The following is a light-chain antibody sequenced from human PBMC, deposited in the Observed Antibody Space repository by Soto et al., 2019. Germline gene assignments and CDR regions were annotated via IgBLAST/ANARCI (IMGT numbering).Light chain of an antibody. CDR1: QGISSY. CDR3: QQYYSYPPT. CDR2: AAS. V-gene: IGKV1-8*01. J-gene: IGKJ1*01. Sequence: TQSPSSFSASTGDGVTITCRASQGISSYLAWYQQKPGKAPKLLIYAASTLQSGVPSRFSGSGSGTDFTLTISCLQSEDFATYYCQQYYSYPPTFGQGTKVDIK.